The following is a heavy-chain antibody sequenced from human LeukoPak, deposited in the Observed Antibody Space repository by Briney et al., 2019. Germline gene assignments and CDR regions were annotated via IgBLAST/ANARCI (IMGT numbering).Heavy chain of an antibody. D-gene: IGHD3-10*01. V-gene: IGHV3-74*01. Sequence: GGSLRLSCAASGYTFSSYWMHWVRQGPGKGLVRVSRINEDGSSTSYAESVRGRFTISRDNAKNTLYLQMNSLRAEDAAVYYCTRDTFGARDSWGQGTLVTVSS. CDR3: TRDTFGARDS. CDR1: GYTFSSYW. J-gene: IGHJ4*02. CDR2: INEDGSST.